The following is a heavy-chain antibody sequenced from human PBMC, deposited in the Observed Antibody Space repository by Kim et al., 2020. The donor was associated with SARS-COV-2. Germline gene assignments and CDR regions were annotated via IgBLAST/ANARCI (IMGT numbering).Heavy chain of an antibody. D-gene: IGHD2-15*01. CDR2: IAPRGAT. V-gene: IGHV3-23*01. J-gene: IGHJ4*02. Sequence: GGSLRLSCAASGFDFNSHDMNWFRQAPEKGLEWISYIAPRGATIYADSVKGRFTISRDTSKNTVSLQMNNLRAEDTAIYFCARGHVAGWGEGTLVTVSS. CDR1: GFDFNSHD. CDR3: ARGHVAG.